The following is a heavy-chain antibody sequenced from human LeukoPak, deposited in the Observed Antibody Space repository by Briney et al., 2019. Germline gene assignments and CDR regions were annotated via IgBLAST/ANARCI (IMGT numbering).Heavy chain of an antibody. J-gene: IGHJ6*02. CDR2: ISSSSSTI. Sequence: GGSLRLPCAASGFTFSSYSMNWVRQAPGKGLEWVSYISSSSSTIYYADSVKGRFTISRDNAKNSLYLQMNSLRAEDTAVYYCARVRYGDYVPVYYYGMDVWGQGTTVTVSS. D-gene: IGHD4-17*01. V-gene: IGHV3-48*01. CDR1: GFTFSSYS. CDR3: ARVRYGDYVPVYYYGMDV.